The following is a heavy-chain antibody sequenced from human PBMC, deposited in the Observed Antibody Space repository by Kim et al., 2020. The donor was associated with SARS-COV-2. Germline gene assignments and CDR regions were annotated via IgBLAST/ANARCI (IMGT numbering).Heavy chain of an antibody. CDR3: ARDSSSSRIAFDI. CDR1: SGSISSSNW. V-gene: IGHV4-4*02. Sequence: SETLSLTCAVSSGSISSSNWWSWVRQPPGKGLEWIGEIYHSGSTNYNPSLKSRVTISVDKSKNQFSLRLSSVTAADTAVYYCARDSSSSRIAFDIWGQGTMVTVSS. J-gene: IGHJ3*02. D-gene: IGHD6-6*01. CDR2: IYHSGST.